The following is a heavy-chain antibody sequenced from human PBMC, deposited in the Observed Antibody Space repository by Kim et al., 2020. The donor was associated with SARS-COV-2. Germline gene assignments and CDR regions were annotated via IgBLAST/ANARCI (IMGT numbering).Heavy chain of an antibody. D-gene: IGHD6-13*01. J-gene: IGHJ4*02. V-gene: IGHV3-30*01. CDR3: ARETGYSSSWYSGFDY. Sequence: VKGRFTISRDNSKNTLYLQMNSLRAEDTAVYYCARETGYSSSWYSGFDYWGQGTLVTVSS.